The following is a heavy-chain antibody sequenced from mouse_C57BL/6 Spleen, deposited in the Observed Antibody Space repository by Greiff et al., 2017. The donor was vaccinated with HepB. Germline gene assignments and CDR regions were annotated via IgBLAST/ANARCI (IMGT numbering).Heavy chain of an antibody. CDR2: IRNKANGYTT. J-gene: IGHJ4*01. Sequence: EVQLVESGGGLVQPGGSLSLSCAASGFTFTDYYMSWVRQPPGKALEWLGFIRNKANGYTTEYSASVKGRFTISRDNSQSILYLQMNALRAEDSATDYWARYRGAVVVLYAMDYWGQGTSVTVSS. CDR3: ARYRGAVVVLYAMDY. V-gene: IGHV7-3*01. CDR1: GFTFTDYY. D-gene: IGHD1-1*01.